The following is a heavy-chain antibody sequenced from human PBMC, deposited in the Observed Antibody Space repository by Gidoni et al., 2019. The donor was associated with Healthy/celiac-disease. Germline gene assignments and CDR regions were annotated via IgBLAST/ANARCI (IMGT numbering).Heavy chain of an antibody. V-gene: IGHV4-59*01. D-gene: IGHD2-15*01. Sequence: QVQLQESGPGLVKPSETLSLTCTVSGGSISSYYWSWIRQPPGKGLEWIGYIYYSGSTNYNPSLKSRVTISVDTSKNQFSLKLSSVTAADTAVYYCARNYCSGGSCYYYGMDVWGQGTTVTVSS. CDR3: ARNYCSGGSCYYYGMDV. CDR1: GGSISSYY. J-gene: IGHJ6*02. CDR2: IYYSGST.